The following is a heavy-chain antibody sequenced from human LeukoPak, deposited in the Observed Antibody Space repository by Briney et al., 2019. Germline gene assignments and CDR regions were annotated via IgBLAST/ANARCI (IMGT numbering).Heavy chain of an antibody. Sequence: GGSLRLSCAVSGFTFSTYWMHWVRQAPGKGLVWVSRIKSDGGTNYADSVKGRFTISRDNAKKTVSLQMNSLRPEDTGVYYCARAPTENGGYYPKYFRHWGQGTLVTVSS. CDR3: ARAPTENGGYYPKYFRH. D-gene: IGHD3-22*01. CDR2: IKSDGGT. V-gene: IGHV3-74*01. CDR1: GFTFSTYW. J-gene: IGHJ1*01.